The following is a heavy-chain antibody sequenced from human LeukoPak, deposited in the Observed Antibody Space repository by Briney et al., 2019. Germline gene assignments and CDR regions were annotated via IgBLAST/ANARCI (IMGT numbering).Heavy chain of an antibody. J-gene: IGHJ4*02. CDR1: GFTFGTHA. CDR3: AKLAGIRGWFVYYFDY. D-gene: IGHD6-19*01. Sequence: PGGSLRLSCAASGFTFGTHAMTWVRQAPGKGLEWVSGVSGRGDTSYYADSVKGRFTISRDNSKNTLFLQMNSLRAEDTAVYYCAKLAGIRGWFVYYFDYWGQGTLVTVS. V-gene: IGHV3-23*01. CDR2: VSGRGDTS.